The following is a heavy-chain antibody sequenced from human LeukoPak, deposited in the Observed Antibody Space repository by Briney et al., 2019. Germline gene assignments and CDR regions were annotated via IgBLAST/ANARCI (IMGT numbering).Heavy chain of an antibody. D-gene: IGHD2-2*01. Sequence: PGGSLRLSCAASGFTVSSNYMSWVRQAPGKGLEWVSVIYSGGITYYADSVKGRFTISRDNANNSLYLQMNSLRAEDTAVYYCARVSREISSYWGQGTTVTVSS. CDR2: IYSGGIT. J-gene: IGHJ4*02. CDR1: GFTVSSNY. V-gene: IGHV3-53*01. CDR3: ARVSREISSY.